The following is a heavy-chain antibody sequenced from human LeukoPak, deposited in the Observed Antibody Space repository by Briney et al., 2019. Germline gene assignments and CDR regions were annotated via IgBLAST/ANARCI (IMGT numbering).Heavy chain of an antibody. CDR2: ISPGGGG. Sequence: GRSLRLSCAASGFTFSSYAMSWVRQAPGKGLEWVSAISPGGGGYYADSVKGRFTISRDNSKNTLFLQMNSLRAEDTAIYYCAKRVVVPTTTYYFDYWGQGTLVTVSS. CDR1: GFTFSSYA. D-gene: IGHD2-15*01. CDR3: AKRVVVPTTTYYFDY. J-gene: IGHJ4*02. V-gene: IGHV3-23*01.